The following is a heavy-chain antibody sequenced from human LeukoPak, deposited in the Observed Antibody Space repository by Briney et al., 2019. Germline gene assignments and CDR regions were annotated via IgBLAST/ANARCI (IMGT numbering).Heavy chain of an antibody. CDR2: ITPMFRTP. CDR1: GGTFRTYT. D-gene: IGHD1-26*01. J-gene: IGHJ4*02. Sequence: GASVKVSCKASGGTFRTYTINWVRQAPGQGLQWMGGITPMFRTPNYAQKFQGRLTITADESTTTAYMELSSLRSEDTAVYYCAKVRWDHRELLFALDYWGQGTLVTVSS. V-gene: IGHV1-69*13. CDR3: AKVRWDHRELLFALDY.